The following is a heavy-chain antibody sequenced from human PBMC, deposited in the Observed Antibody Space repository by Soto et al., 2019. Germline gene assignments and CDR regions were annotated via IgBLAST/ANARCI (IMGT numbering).Heavy chain of an antibody. CDR3: AKDTYYQDSSGYYVFDS. V-gene: IGHV3-30*18. CDR2: ISYDGSNK. D-gene: IGHD3-22*01. CDR1: GFTFTDYG. J-gene: IGHJ4*02. Sequence: QVQLVESGGGVVQPGRSLRLSCEDSGFTFTDYGMHWVRQAPGKVLEWVAVISYDGSNKNYADSVKGRFTISRDNSKNTLDLQMNNLKAEDTALYYCAKDTYYQDSSGYYVFDSWGQGTLVTVSS.